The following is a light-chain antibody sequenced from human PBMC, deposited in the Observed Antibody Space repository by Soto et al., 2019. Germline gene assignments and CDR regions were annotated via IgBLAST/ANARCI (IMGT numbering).Light chain of an antibody. CDR2: DAS. V-gene: IGKV1-33*01. CDR3: KQYDNLPTLT. CDR1: QDISNY. J-gene: IGKJ4*01. Sequence: DLQMTQSPSSLSASVGDRVTITCQASQDISNYLNWYQQKPGKAPKLLIYDASNLETGVPSRFSGSGSGTDFTFTISSLQPEDIATYYCKQYDNLPTLTFGGGTKVEIK.